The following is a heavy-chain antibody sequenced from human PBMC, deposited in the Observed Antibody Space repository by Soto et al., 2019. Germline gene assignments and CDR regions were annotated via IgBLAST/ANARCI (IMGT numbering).Heavy chain of an antibody. Sequence: LRLSCAASGFTFSSYAMTWARRAPGKGLEWVSAIGGSGGTTYYADSVKGRFTISRDNSKNTLYLQMNSLRAEDTAVYYCARARIAVAGPFDYWGQGTLVTVSS. CDR3: ARARIAVAGPFDY. D-gene: IGHD6-19*01. J-gene: IGHJ4*02. CDR1: GFTFSSYA. V-gene: IGHV3-23*01. CDR2: IGGSGGTT.